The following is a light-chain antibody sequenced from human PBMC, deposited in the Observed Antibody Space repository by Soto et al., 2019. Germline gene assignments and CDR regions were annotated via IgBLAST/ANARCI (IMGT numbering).Light chain of an antibody. Sequence: IFLTQSPVTLSLSPGERATLSFKASQSVSSSYLAWYQQKPGQAPRLLIYGASTRATGIPDRFSGSGSGTDFTLTISRLEPEDSAVYYCQQYGSSPTWTFGQGTKVDIK. CDR2: GAS. V-gene: IGKV3-20*01. J-gene: IGKJ1*01. CDR3: QQYGSSPTWT. CDR1: QSVSSSY.